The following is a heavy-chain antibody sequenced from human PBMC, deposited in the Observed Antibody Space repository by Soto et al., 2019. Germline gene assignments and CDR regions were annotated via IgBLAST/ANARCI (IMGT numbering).Heavy chain of an antibody. V-gene: IGHV6-1*01. Sequence: SQTLSLTCAISGDSVSSNSAALNWIRQSPSRGLEWLGRTYYRSKWYNDYAVSVKSGITINPDTSKNQFSLQLNSVTPEDAAVSYSATGDTNYCSGMAVWEPGTKLNVFS. CDR2: TYYRSKWYN. CDR3: ATGDTNYCSGMAV. CDR1: GDSVSSNSAA. J-gene: IGHJ6*01. D-gene: IGHD3-3*01.